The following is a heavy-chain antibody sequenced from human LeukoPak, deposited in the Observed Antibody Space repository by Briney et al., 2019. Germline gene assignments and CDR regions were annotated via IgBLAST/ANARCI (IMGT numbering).Heavy chain of an antibody. D-gene: IGHD3-3*01. J-gene: IGHJ4*02. CDR2: IYHSGST. Sequence: SETLSLTCTVSGGSINTYTWIWIRQPPGKGLEWIGSIYHSGSTYYNPSLKSRVTISVDTSKNQFSLKLSSVTAADTAVYYCARYYDFWSGYYLDYWGQGTLVTVSS. CDR3: ARYYDFWSGYYLDY. V-gene: IGHV4-59*08. CDR1: GGSINTYT.